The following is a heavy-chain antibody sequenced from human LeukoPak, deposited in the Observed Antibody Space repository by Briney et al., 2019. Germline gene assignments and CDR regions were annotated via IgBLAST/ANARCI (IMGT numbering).Heavy chain of an antibody. Sequence: GGSLRLSCAASGFTFSSYWMAWVRQAPGKGLEWVANIKTDGYDKYYVDSLKGRFTISRDNAENSLYLQMNSLRAEDTAVYYCARDTSGSLDYWGQGTLVTVSS. CDR1: GFTFSSYW. D-gene: IGHD1-26*01. CDR3: ARDTSGSLDY. V-gene: IGHV3-7*01. CDR2: IKTDGYDK. J-gene: IGHJ4*02.